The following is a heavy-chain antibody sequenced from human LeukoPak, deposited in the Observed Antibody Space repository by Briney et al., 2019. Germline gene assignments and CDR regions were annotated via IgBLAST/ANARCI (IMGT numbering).Heavy chain of an antibody. V-gene: IGHV3-21*06. Sequence: GGSLRPSCAAPGFIFSPYTMNWVRQAPGKGLEWASSISSDITYISYADSVKGRLTVSRDNAKNSLYLQMSSLRAEDTAVYYCARDRGYYFDYWGQGILVTVSS. J-gene: IGHJ4*02. D-gene: IGHD5-24*01. CDR2: ISSDITYI. CDR1: GFIFSPYT. CDR3: ARDRGYYFDY.